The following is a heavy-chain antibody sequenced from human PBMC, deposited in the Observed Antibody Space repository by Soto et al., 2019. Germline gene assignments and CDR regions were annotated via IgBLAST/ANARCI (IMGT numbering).Heavy chain of an antibody. D-gene: IGHD2-2*01. CDR3: ARANRRYCSSTSCFHYFDY. J-gene: IGHJ4*02. CDR1: GFTFSSYS. V-gene: IGHV3-21*01. CDR2: ITGSSSI. Sequence: EVQLMNSGGGLVKPGGSLRLSCAASGFTFSSYSMNWVRQSPGKGLEWVSSITGSSSIYYSDSVKGRFTISRDNAKNSVFLQMNSLRAEDTAVYYCARANRRYCSSTSCFHYFDYWGQGTLVTVSS.